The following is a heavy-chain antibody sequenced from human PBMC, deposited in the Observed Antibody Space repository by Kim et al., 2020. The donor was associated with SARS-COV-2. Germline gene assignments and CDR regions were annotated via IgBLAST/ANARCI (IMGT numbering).Heavy chain of an antibody. CDR3: AREASGSYF. V-gene: IGHV3-66*01. Sequence: TYYASSLKGRFTVSRDNSKNMLYLHMNSLRAEDTAVYYCAREASGSYFWGQGTLVTVSS. CDR2: T. J-gene: IGHJ4*02. D-gene: IGHD1-26*01.